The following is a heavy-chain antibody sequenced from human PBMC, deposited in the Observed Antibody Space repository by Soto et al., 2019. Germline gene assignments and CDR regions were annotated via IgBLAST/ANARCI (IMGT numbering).Heavy chain of an antibody. Sequence: GGSPRLSCAASGFTFSNAWMNWVRQAPGKGLEWVGRIKSKTDGGTTDYAAPVKGRFTISRDDSKNTLYLQMNSLKTEDTAVYYCTTDLEAWSGMDVWGQGTTVTVSS. V-gene: IGHV3-15*07. CDR1: GFTFSNAW. CDR3: TTDLEAWSGMDV. CDR2: IKSKTDGGTT. J-gene: IGHJ6*02. D-gene: IGHD3-3*01.